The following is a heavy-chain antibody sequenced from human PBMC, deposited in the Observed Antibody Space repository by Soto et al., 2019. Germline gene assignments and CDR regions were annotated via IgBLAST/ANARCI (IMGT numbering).Heavy chain of an antibody. Sequence: PSETLSLTCTVSGGSISSYYWSWIRQPPGKRLEWIGYIYYSGSTNYNPSLKSRVTISVDTSKNQFSLKLSSVTAADTAVYYCASSQAIFGVAPPPGYWGQGTLVTVSS. CDR3: ASSQAIFGVAPPPGY. CDR2: IYYSGST. V-gene: IGHV4-59*12. D-gene: IGHD3-3*01. J-gene: IGHJ4*02. CDR1: GGSISSYY.